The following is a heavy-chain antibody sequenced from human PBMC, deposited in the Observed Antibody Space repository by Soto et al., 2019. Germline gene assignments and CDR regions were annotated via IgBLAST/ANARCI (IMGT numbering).Heavy chain of an antibody. CDR3: AKDRRGYDSSGYYPPTWYFDL. CDR1: GFTFSSYS. V-gene: IGHV3-30*18. J-gene: IGHJ2*01. CDR2: ISYDESNK. D-gene: IGHD3-22*01. Sequence: QVQLVESGGGVVQPGRSLRLSCAASGFTFSSYSMHWVRQAPGKGLEWVAVISYDESNKYYADSVKGRFTISRDNSKNTLYLQMNSLRAEDTAVHYCAKDRRGYDSSGYYPPTWYFDLWGRGTLVTVSS.